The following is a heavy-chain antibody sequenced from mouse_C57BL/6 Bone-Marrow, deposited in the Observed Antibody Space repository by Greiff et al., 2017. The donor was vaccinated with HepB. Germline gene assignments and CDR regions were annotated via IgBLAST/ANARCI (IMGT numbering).Heavy chain of an antibody. Sequence: QVQLKQPGAELVMPGASVKLSCKASGYTFTSYWMHWVKQRPAQGLEWIGEIDPSDCYTNYNQKFKGKSTLTVDKSSSTAYMQLSSLTSEDSAVYYCARSYYYAMDYWGQGTSVTVSS. J-gene: IGHJ4*01. CDR1: GYTFTSYW. CDR3: ARSYYYAMDY. CDR2: IDPSDCYT. V-gene: IGHV1-69*01.